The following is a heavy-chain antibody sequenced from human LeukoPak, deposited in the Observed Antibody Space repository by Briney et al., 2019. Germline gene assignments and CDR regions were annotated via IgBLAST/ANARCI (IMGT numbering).Heavy chain of an antibody. Sequence: GGSLRLSCAASGFTFSSYAIHWLRQAPGKGLEWVAVISYDGSNKYYADSVKGRFTISRDNSKNTLYLQMNSLRAEDTAVYYCARGVVVTAIFIVKANVALDYWGQETLVTVSS. CDR2: ISYDGSNK. D-gene: IGHD2-21*02. CDR3: ARGVVVTAIFIVKANVALDY. CDR1: GFTFSSYA. V-gene: IGHV3-30-3*01. J-gene: IGHJ4*02.